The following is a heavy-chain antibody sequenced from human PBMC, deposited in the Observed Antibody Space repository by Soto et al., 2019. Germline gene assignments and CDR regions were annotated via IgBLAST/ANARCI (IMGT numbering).Heavy chain of an antibody. CDR2: ISSNGGST. J-gene: IGHJ6*03. CDR3: ARDPNSGYLGGSQLEDYYMDV. V-gene: IGHV3-64*01. Sequence: GGSLRLSCAASGFTFSSYAMHWVRQAPGKGLEYVSAISSNGGSTYYANSVKGRFTISRDNSKNTLYLQMGSLRAEDMAVYYCARDPNSGYLGGSQLEDYYMDVWGKGTTVTVSS. CDR1: GFTFSSYA. D-gene: IGHD5-12*01.